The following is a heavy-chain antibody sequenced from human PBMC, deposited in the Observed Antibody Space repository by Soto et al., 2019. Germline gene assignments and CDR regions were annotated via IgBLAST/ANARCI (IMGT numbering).Heavy chain of an antibody. D-gene: IGHD3-9*01. J-gene: IGHJ4*02. CDR2: FDPEDGET. V-gene: IGHV1-24*01. Sequence: ASVKVCCKVSGYTLTELSMHWVRQDTGKGLEWMGGFDPEDGETIYAQKFQGRVTMTEDTSTDTAYMELSSLRSEDTAVYYCATTHLRYFDWLPEYWGQGTLVTVSS. CDR1: GYTLTELS. CDR3: ATTHLRYFDWLPEY.